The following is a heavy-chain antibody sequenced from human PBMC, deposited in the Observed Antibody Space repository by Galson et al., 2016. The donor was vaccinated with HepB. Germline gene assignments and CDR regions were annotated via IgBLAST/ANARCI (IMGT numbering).Heavy chain of an antibody. CDR3: VQGSTAPAV. J-gene: IGHJ6*04. D-gene: IGHD2-2*01. CDR2: ISRSGDST. V-gene: IGHV3-23*01. CDR1: GLTFRNYG. Sequence: SLRLSCAASGLTFRNYGMTWVRQAPGKGLEVVSSISRSGDSTDYADSVKGRFTISRDNTKNTLSLQMNSLTADDTAIYYCVQGSTAPAVWGKGTTVTDSS.